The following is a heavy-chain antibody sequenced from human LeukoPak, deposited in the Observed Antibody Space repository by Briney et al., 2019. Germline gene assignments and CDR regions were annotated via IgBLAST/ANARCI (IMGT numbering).Heavy chain of an antibody. Sequence: ASVKVSCKASGYTFTSDYMHWVRQAPGQGLEWMGIINPSGGSTSYAQKFQGRVTMTRDTSTSTVYMELSSLRSEDTAVYYCARVGVAGACDYYGMDVWGQGTTVTVSS. CDR2: INPSGGST. CDR3: ARVGVAGACDYYGMDV. D-gene: IGHD6-19*01. CDR1: GYTFTSDY. J-gene: IGHJ6*02. V-gene: IGHV1-46*03.